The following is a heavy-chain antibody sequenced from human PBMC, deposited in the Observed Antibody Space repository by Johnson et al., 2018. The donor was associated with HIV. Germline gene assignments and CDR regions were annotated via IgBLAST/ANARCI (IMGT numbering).Heavy chain of an antibody. D-gene: IGHD5-12*01. J-gene: IGHJ3*02. CDR2: IRYDGSNK. Sequence: QMLLVESGGGLVQPGRSLRLSCSTSGFTFSSMHWDRQAPGKGLEWVAFIRYDGSNKYYADSVKGRFTISRDNSKNTLYLQINSLRAEDTAVYYCAKDISQWLIRACDSWGQGTMVTVSS. V-gene: IGHV3-30*02. CDR1: GFTFSS. CDR3: AKDISQWLIRACDS.